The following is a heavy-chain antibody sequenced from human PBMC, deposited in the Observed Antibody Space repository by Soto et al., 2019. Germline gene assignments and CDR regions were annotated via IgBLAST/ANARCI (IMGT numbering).Heavy chain of an antibody. CDR1: GDTFTDYY. CDR2: VNPSGGHT. CDR3: ARGGHVVVVTAALDY. Sequence: QVQLMQSGAEVKKPGASVKVSCKASGDTFTDYYIHWVRQAPGQGLEWMGTVNPSGGHTTYAQHFLGRVTMTRDTSTSTLYVELTSLTSDYTAIYYCARGGHVVVVTAALDYWGQGTLGTVSS. V-gene: IGHV1-46*01. D-gene: IGHD2-21*02. J-gene: IGHJ4*02.